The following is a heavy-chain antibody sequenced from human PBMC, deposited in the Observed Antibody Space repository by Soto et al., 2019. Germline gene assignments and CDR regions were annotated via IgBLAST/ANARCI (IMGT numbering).Heavy chain of an antibody. CDR2: ISFDGSNK. Sequence: GSLRLSCAASGFTFSSYAMHWVRQAPGKGLEWVAVISFDGSNKYYADSVKGRFTISRDNSKNTLYLQMNSLRAEDTAVYYCARNYGDYLYYYYGMEVWGQGTTVTSP. D-gene: IGHD4-17*01. CDR1: GFTFSSYA. V-gene: IGHV3-30-3*01. CDR3: ARNYGDYLYYYYGMEV. J-gene: IGHJ6*02.